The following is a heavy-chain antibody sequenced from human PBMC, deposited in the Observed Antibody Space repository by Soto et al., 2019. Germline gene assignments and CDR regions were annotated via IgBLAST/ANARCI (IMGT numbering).Heavy chain of an antibody. V-gene: IGHV3-23*01. CDR1: GFTFSSNA. J-gene: IGHJ2*01. CDR3: ARRNSGGYFDL. D-gene: IGHD4-17*01. CDR2: ISGSGDST. Sequence: EVQLLESGGGLVQPGGSLRLSCAASGFTFSSNAMNWVRQAPGKGLEWVSVISGSGDSTYYADSVKGRFTISRDNSKNTLYLQKNSPRAEDTAVYYCARRNSGGYFDLWGRGTLVTVSS.